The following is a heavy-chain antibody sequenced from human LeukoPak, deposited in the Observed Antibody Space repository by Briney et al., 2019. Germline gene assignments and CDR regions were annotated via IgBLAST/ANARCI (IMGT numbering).Heavy chain of an antibody. CDR2: MDYSGTT. J-gene: IGHJ5*02. V-gene: IGHV4-39*01. D-gene: IGHD6-13*01. Sequence: PSETLSLTCTVSGDSISSSGRFYWGWLRQPPGKGLEWIGSMDYSGTTDYNPSLKSRVTLSVDTSKNQFSLKLSSVTAADTAVYHCARHHWGYSSSWYSAWGQGTLVTVSS. CDR3: ARHHWGYSSSWYSA. CDR1: GDSISSSGRFY.